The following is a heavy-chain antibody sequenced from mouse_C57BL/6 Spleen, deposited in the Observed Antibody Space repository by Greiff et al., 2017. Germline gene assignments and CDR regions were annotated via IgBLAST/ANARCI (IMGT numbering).Heavy chain of an antibody. V-gene: IGHV1-64*01. CDR3: ARKDYYEDFDY. CDR2: IHPNSGST. J-gene: IGHJ2*01. D-gene: IGHD1-1*01. Sequence: QVQLQQPGAELVKPGASVKLSCKASGYTFTSYWMHWVKQRPGQGLEWIGMIHPNSGSTNYNEKFKSKATLTVDKSSSTAYMQLSSLTSEDSAVYYCARKDYYEDFDYWGQGTTLTVSS. CDR1: GYTFTSYW.